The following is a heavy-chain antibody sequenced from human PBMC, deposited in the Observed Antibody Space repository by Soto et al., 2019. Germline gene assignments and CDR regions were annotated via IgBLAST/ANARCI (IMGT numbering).Heavy chain of an antibody. D-gene: IGHD1-26*01. CDR1: GGAFNNYI. CDR2: IIPMFGTP. CDR3: ARGRDQPPVGLYFDS. J-gene: IGHJ4*02. V-gene: IGHV1-69*01. Sequence: QVQQVQSGAEVKKPGSSVKVSCKASGGAFNNYIFDWVRQAPGQGLEWMGGIIPMFGTPKYAQTFQDRVTISADVSTGTAYMELTSLRFDDTAVYYCARGRDQPPVGLYFDSWGEGTRATVSS.